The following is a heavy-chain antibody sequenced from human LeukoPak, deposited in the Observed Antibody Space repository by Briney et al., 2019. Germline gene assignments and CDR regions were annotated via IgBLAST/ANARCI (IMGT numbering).Heavy chain of an antibody. CDR3: VRDLRGYSGYDPYSWFDP. CDR2: ISSSSSYI. CDR1: GFTFSSYS. V-gene: IGHV3-21*01. J-gene: IGHJ5*02. D-gene: IGHD5-12*01. Sequence: PGGSLRLSCAASGFTFSSYSMNWVRQAPGKGLEWVSSISSSSSYIYYADSVKGRFTISRDNAKNSLYLQMNSLRAEDTAVYYCVRDLRGYSGYDPYSWFDPWGQGTLVTVSS.